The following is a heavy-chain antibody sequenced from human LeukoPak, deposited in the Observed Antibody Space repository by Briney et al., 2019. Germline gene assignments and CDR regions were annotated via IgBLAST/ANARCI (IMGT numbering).Heavy chain of an antibody. D-gene: IGHD7-27*01. CDR3: ARDWAKVPGVC. V-gene: IGHV3-48*03. Sequence: PGGSLRLSCAASGFTFNSHEMNWVRQAPGKGLEWVSYISSSGSTMYYADSVKGRFTISRDNAKNSLYLQMNSLRADDTAVYYCARDWAKVPGVCWGQGTLVTVSS. CDR2: ISSSGSTM. J-gene: IGHJ4*02. CDR1: GFTFNSHE.